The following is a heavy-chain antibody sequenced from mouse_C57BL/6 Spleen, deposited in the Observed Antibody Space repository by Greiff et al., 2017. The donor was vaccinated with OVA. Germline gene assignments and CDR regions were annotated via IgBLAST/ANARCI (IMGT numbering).Heavy chain of an antibody. CDR1: GYTFTSYW. D-gene: IGHD2-4*01. Sequence: QVQLQQPGAELVKPGASVKLSCKASGYTFTSYWMQWVKQRPGQGLEWIGEIDPSDSYTNYNQKFKGKATLTVDTSSSTAYMQLSSLTSEDSAVYYCARKGYDYDVFAYWGQGTLVTVSA. CDR2: IDPSDSYT. CDR3: ARKGYDYDVFAY. J-gene: IGHJ3*01. V-gene: IGHV1-50*01.